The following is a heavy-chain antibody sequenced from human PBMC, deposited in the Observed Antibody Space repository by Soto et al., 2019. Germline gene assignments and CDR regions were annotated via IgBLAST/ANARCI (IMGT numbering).Heavy chain of an antibody. CDR1: RGTFSSYA. CDR2: IIPIFGTA. J-gene: IGHJ6*02. CDR3: ATGVSGYSYDV. Sequence: SVTLSYTASRGTFSSYAIIWLRQAPGHGLEWMGVIIPIFGTANYAQKFQGRVTIPADESTSTAYMELSSLRSEDTAVYYCATGVSGYSYDVWGQGTTVTVSS. V-gene: IGHV1-69*13. D-gene: IGHD5-18*01.